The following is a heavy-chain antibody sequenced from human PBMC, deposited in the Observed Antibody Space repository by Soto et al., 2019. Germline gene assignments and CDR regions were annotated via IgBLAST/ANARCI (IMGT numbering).Heavy chain of an antibody. CDR2: VYYSGTT. J-gene: IGHJ4*02. V-gene: IGHV4-61*01. CDR3: ARTTAVPNTLRSRYFFDY. CDR1: GGSVSDKTYY. Sequence: PSATLSLTCSVSGGSVSDKTYYWSWIRQPPGNRLEWIGYVYYSGTTNYNPSLKSRVTISVDLSKNRFSLRLSSVTTADTALYYCARTTAVPNTLRSRYFFDYWGQGTLVTVSS. D-gene: IGHD4-17*01.